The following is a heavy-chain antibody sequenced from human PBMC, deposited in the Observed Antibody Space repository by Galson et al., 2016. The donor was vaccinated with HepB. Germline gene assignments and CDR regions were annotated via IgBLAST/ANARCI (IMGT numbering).Heavy chain of an antibody. CDR3: AREGAEMAVAGTAFDY. J-gene: IGHJ4*02. D-gene: IGHD6-19*01. Sequence: LRLSCAASGFTFSHYAMAWVRQAPGKGLEWVALISYDGSNRYYGDPVRGRFAISRDTSKNTLYLQMNSLRAEDTAVYYCAREGAEMAVAGTAFDYWGQGTLVTVSA. CDR2: ISYDGSNR. V-gene: IGHV3-30*09. CDR1: GFTFSHYA.